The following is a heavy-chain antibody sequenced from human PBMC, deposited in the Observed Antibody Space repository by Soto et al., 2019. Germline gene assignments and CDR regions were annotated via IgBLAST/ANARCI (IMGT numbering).Heavy chain of an antibody. CDR2: IYTSGST. D-gene: IGHD6-13*01. Sequence: SETLSLTCTVSGGSISSYYWSWIRQPAGKGLEWIGRIYTSGSTNYNPSLKSRVTMSVDTSKNQFSLKLSSVTAADTAVYYCARAIAAAGNNWFDPWGQGTLVTVPQ. V-gene: IGHV4-4*07. CDR3: ARAIAAAGNNWFDP. CDR1: GGSISSYY. J-gene: IGHJ5*02.